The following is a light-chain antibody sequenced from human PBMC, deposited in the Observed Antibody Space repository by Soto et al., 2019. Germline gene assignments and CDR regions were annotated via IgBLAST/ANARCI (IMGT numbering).Light chain of an antibody. J-gene: IGLJ1*01. V-gene: IGLV7-46*01. Sequence: QAVVTQEPSLTVSPGGTVTLTCGSSTGAVATGHYAYWFQLKPGRAPRPLIYDTSNKFSWTPARFSGSLLGGKAALTLSGAQPEDEADYSCLPYIGAYVFGTGTKVTVL. CDR1: TGAVATGHY. CDR2: DTS. CDR3: LPYIGAYV.